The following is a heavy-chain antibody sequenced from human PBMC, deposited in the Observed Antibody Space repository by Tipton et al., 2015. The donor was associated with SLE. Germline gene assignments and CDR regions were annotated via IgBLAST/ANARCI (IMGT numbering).Heavy chain of an antibody. J-gene: IGHJ3*02. CDR1: GGSISSGGYY. CDR2: IYYSGST. CDR3: ARDTSVDTAMVRAFDI. Sequence: TLSLTCAVSGGSISSGGYYWSWIRQHPGKGLEWIGYIYYSGSTNYNPSLKSRVTISVDTSKNQFSLKLSSVTAADTAVYYCARDTSVDTAMVRAFDIWGQGTMVTVSS. V-gene: IGHV4-31*11. D-gene: IGHD5-18*01.